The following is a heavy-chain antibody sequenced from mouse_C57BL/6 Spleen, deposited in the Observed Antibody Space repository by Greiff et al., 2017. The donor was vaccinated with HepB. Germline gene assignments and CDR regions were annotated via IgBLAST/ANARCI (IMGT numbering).Heavy chain of an antibody. D-gene: IGHD2-4*01. CDR1: GYSITSGYY. CDR2: ISYDGSN. J-gene: IGHJ4*01. Sequence: DVQLQESGPGLVKPSQSLSLTCSVTGYSITSGYYWNWIRQFPGNKLEWMGYISYDGSNNYNPSLKNRISITRDTSKNQFFLKLNSVTTEDTATYYCARDYYDYDEGYYYAMDYWGQGTSVTVSS. V-gene: IGHV3-6*01. CDR3: ARDYYDYDEGYYYAMDY.